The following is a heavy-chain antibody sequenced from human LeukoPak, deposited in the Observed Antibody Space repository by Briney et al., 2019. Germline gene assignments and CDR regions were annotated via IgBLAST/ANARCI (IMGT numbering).Heavy chain of an antibody. V-gene: IGHV5-51*01. CDR1: GYSFTSYW. CDR3: ARRAGNSGYFSDAFDI. J-gene: IGHJ3*02. Sequence: GESLKISCKGSGYSFTSYWIGWVRQMPGKGLKWMGIIYPGDSTTRYSPSFQGQVTISADKSITTAYLQWSSLKASDTAMFYCARRAGNSGYFSDAFDIWGQGTMVTVSS. D-gene: IGHD3-22*01. CDR2: IYPGDSTT.